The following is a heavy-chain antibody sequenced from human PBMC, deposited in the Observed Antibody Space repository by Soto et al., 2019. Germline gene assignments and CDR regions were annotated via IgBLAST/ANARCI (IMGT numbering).Heavy chain of an antibody. D-gene: IGHD5-18*01. CDR1: GFTISNYW. Sequence: GGSLRLSCAASGFTISNYWMSWVRQAPGKGLEWVANIKQDGSEKYYVDSVKGRFAISRDNAKNSLYLQMNSLSAEDTAVYYCARQGYSYGGYFDYWGQGTLVTVSS. CDR3: ARQGYSYGGYFDY. CDR2: IKQDGSEK. J-gene: IGHJ4*02. V-gene: IGHV3-7*05.